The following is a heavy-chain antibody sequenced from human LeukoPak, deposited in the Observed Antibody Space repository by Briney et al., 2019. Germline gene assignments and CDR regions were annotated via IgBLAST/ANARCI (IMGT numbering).Heavy chain of an antibody. CDR3: ARGDYYDSSAKFDY. CDR1: GFTFSSYG. Sequence: GGTLRLSCAASGFTFSSYGMSWVRQAPGKGLEWVSAISGSGGSTYYADSVKGRFTISRDNAKNTLYLQMNSLRAEDTAVYYCARGDYYDSSAKFDYWGQGTLVTVSS. CDR2: ISGSGGST. J-gene: IGHJ4*02. D-gene: IGHD3-22*01. V-gene: IGHV3-23*01.